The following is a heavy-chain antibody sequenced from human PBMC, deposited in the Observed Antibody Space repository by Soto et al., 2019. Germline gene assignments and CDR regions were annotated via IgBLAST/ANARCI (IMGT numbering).Heavy chain of an antibody. CDR1: AFIFRDYA. CDR3: AQDPSTGYGDH. Sequence: EVHVLESGGDLVQPGGSLRLSCAASAFIFRDYAMSWVCQAPGKGLEWVSTISREGAYTHYSDSVEGRFTISRDNSKNTLYLQMTSLRGEDTALYYCAQDPSTGYGDHWGQGTMVTVSS. D-gene: IGHD3-9*01. CDR2: ISREGAYT. J-gene: IGHJ4*02. V-gene: IGHV3-23*01.